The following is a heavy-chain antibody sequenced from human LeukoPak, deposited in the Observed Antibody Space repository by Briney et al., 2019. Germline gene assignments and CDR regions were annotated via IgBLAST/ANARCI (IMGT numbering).Heavy chain of an antibody. CDR2: ISSSGGDT. V-gene: IGHV3-23*01. J-gene: IGHJ1*01. D-gene: IGHD6-13*01. CDR1: GFTFSSYA. CDR3: AKDPTGFEYSSSWYGRGGYFQH. Sequence: GGSLRLSCAAFGFTFSSYAMTWVRQAPGKGLEWVSAISSSGGDTYYADSVKGRFTISRDNPKNTLYLQMNSLRAEDTAVYYCAKDPTGFEYSSSWYGRGGYFQHWGQGTLVTVSS.